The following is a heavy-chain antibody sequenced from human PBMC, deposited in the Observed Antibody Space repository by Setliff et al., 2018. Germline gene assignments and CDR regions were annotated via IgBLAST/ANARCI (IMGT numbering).Heavy chain of an antibody. CDR2: MNPNSGNT. D-gene: IGHD6-6*01. V-gene: IGHV1-8*02. J-gene: IGHJ4*02. CDR1: GYTFTSYD. CDR3: ARDGTSLPSIAAHADY. Sequence: ASVKVSCKASGYTFTSYDINWVRQATGQGLEWMGWMNPNSGNTGYAQKFQGRVTMTRDTSISTAYMELSRLSSDDTAVYYCARDGTSLPSIAAHADYWGQGTLVTVSS.